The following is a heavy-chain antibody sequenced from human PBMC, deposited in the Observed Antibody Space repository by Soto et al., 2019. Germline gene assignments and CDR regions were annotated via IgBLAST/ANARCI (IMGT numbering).Heavy chain of an antibody. V-gene: IGHV2-5*02. CDR2: ISWDDNK. J-gene: IGHJ4*02. Sequence: SGPTLVNPTQTLTLTCFLSGFSLNTRAVGVGWIRQPPGKALEWLALISWDDNKRYRPSLESRLSIAKDISGNQVVLTMTNVDPLYTATYYCAHRALSGSRYYFDFWGLGTLVTVSS. CDR3: AHRALSGSRYYFDF. D-gene: IGHD1-26*01. CDR1: GFSLNTRAVG.